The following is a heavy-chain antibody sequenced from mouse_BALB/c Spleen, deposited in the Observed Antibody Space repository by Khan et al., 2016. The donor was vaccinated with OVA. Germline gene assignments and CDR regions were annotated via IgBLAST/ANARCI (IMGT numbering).Heavy chain of an antibody. CDR1: GYSIPSDYA. Sequence: EVKLEESGPGLVKPSQSLSLTCTVTGYSIPSDYAWNWIRQFPGNKLEWMGYISSSVSTNYNPALKSRISITRDTSKNQFFLQLNSVTTEDTATYYCARDGSRYNYAMDYWGQGTSVTVSS. CDR2: ISSSVST. D-gene: IGHD2-3*01. J-gene: IGHJ4*01. CDR3: ARDGSRYNYAMDY. V-gene: IGHV3-2*02.